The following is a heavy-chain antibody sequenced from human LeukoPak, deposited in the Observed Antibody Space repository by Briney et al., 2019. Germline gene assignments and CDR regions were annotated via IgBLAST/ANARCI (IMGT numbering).Heavy chain of an antibody. CDR1: GYSFTSNW. CDR3: ARLAYYYDSSAPFDP. J-gene: IGHJ5*02. Sequence: GEPFNISCKASGYSFTSNWSGWVGQMPGKGLEWMGIFFPGDPNTRYSPSFQGQVTISADKSISTAYLQWSSLKASDTAMYYCARLAYYYDSSAPFDPWGQGTLVTVSS. CDR2: FFPGDPNT. V-gene: IGHV5-51*01. D-gene: IGHD3-22*01.